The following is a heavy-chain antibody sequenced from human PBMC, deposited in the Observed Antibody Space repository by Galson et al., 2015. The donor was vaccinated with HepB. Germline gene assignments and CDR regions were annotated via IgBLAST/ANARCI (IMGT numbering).Heavy chain of an antibody. J-gene: IGHJ4*02. Sequence: SLRLSCAASGFTFSNAWMSWVRQAPGKGLEWVGRIKSKTDGGTTDYAAPVKGRFTIPRDDSKTTLYLQMDSLKTEDTAVYFCASNNFGYNSFDYWGQGTLVTVSS. CDR3: ASNNFGYNSFDY. V-gene: IGHV3-15*01. CDR2: IKSKTDGGTT. CDR1: GFTFSNAW. D-gene: IGHD5-18*01.